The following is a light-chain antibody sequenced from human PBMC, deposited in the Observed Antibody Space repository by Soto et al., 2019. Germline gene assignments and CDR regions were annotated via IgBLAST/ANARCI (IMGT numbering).Light chain of an antibody. CDR1: QAITHY. J-gene: IGKJ2*01. CDR2: DVS. Sequence: IQMTQSPSSLSASVGDRVTITYRASQAITHYLGWYQQKPGKAPKRLIFDVSTLQSGVPSRFSGSGSGTEFTLTISGLQPEDFATYYCLQHETYPRAFGQGTKLEI. V-gene: IGKV1-17*01. CDR3: LQHETYPRA.